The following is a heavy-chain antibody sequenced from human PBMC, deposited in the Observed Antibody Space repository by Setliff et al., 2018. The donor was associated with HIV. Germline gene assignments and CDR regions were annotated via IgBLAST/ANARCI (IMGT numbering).Heavy chain of an antibody. CDR3: ARVAKLWFGESIFYFDY. V-gene: IGHV3-11*04. CDR2: ISSSGSTI. D-gene: IGHD3-10*01. J-gene: IGHJ4*02. Sequence: VGSLRLSCAASGFTFTDYYMSWIRQAPGKGLEWVSYISSSGSTIYYADSVKGRFTISRDNAKNSLYLQMNSLRAEDTAVYYCARVAKLWFGESIFYFDYWGQGTLVTAPQ. CDR1: GFTFTDYY.